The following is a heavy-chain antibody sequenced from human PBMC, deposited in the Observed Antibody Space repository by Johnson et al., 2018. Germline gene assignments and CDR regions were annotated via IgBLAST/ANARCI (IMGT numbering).Heavy chain of an antibody. CDR1: GGSISSYY. V-gene: IGHV4-59*01. CDR2: VYYTGRN. Sequence: QVQLQESGPGLVRPSETLSLMCTVSGGSISSYYWSWIRQSPGKGLEWIGYVYYTGRNNYNPSLKSRVTISVDRSKNQFSLKLRSVPAADTAVYYCARLLISSRGVDVWGQGTTVTVSS. J-gene: IGHJ6*02. D-gene: IGHD6-6*01. CDR3: ARLLISSRGVDV.